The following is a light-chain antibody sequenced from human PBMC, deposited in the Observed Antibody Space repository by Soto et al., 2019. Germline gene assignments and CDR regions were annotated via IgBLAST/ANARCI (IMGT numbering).Light chain of an antibody. CDR3: SSYRSSSNLV. V-gene: IGLV2-14*01. J-gene: IGLJ1*01. CDR2: DVS. CDR1: SSDVGGYNY. Sequence: QSALTQPASVSGSPGQSITISCSGTSSDVGGYNYVSWYQQHPGKAPKLMIYDVSNRPSGVSNRFSGSKSGNTASVIISGLQAEDEADYYCSSYRSSSNLVFGTGTKLTVL.